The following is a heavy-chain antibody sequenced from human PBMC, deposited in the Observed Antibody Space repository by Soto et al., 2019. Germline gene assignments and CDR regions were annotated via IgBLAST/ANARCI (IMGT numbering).Heavy chain of an antibody. CDR1: GYTFTSYA. D-gene: IGHD2-2*01. J-gene: IGHJ6*02. CDR3: ARDLIVVVPAAPHRFHYSGMDV. CDR2: INAGNGNT. Sequence: ASVKVSCKASGYTFTSYAMHWVRQAPGQRLEWIGWINAGNGNTKYSQKFQGRVTITRDTSASTAYMELSSLRSEDTAVYYCARDLIVVVPAAPHRFHYSGMDVWGQGTTVTVSS. V-gene: IGHV1-3*01.